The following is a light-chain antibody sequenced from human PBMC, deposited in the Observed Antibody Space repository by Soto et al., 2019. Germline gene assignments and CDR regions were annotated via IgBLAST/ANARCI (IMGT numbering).Light chain of an antibody. CDR3: QQGYSTTPIT. CDR2: GAS. Sequence: DLQMTQSPSSLSAAIGDRVTITCRASQSIKNYLNWYQHKPGAAPKLLIFGASNLESGVPSRFSGSGSGTEFTLSIGSLQPEDFATYYCQQGYSTTPITFGQGTRVEIK. J-gene: IGKJ5*01. CDR1: QSIKNY. V-gene: IGKV1-39*01.